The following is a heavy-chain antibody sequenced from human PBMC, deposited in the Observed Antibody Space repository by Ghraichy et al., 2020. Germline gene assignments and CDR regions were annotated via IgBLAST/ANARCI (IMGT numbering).Heavy chain of an antibody. Sequence: LSLTCAASGFTFSSYGMHWVRQAPGKGLEWVAVIWYDGSNKYYADSVKGRFTISRDNSKNTLYLQMNSLRAEDTAVYYCARDRHSGSYRSYWYFDLWGRGTLVTVSS. CDR1: GFTFSSYG. D-gene: IGHD1-26*01. CDR3: ARDRHSGSYRSYWYFDL. CDR2: IWYDGSNK. J-gene: IGHJ2*01. V-gene: IGHV3-33*01.